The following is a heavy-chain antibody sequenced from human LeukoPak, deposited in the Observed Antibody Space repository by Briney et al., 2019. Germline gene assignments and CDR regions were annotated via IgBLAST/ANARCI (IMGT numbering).Heavy chain of an antibody. CDR3: ARGPRQHPFDY. Sequence: PGGSLRLSCAASGFTVSSNYMSWVRQAPGKGLEWVAVISYDGSNKYYADSVKGRFTISRDNSKNTLYLEMNSLRAEDTAVYYCARGPRQHPFDYWGQGTLVTVSS. V-gene: IGHV3-30-3*01. CDR2: ISYDGSNK. J-gene: IGHJ4*02. CDR1: GFTVSSNY. D-gene: IGHD5-18*01.